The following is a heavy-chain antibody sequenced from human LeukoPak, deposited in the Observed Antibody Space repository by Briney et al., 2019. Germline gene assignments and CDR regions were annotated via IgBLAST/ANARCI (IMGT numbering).Heavy chain of an antibody. CDR3: ARVPWGSSTSFDI. Sequence: SVKVSCKASGGTFSSYAISWVRQAPGQGLEWMGGIIPIFGTANYAQKFQGSVTITTDESTSTAYMELSSLRSEDTAVYYCARVPWGSSTSFDIWGQGTMVTVSS. CDR2: IIPIFGTA. J-gene: IGHJ3*02. V-gene: IGHV1-69*05. D-gene: IGHD2-2*01. CDR1: GGTFSSYA.